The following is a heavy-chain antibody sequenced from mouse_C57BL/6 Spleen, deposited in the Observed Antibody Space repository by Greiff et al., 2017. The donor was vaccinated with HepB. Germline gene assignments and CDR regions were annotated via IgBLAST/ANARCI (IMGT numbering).Heavy chain of an antibody. J-gene: IGHJ1*03. CDR2: IYPGSGST. CDR1: GYTFTSYW. V-gene: IGHV1-55*01. Sequence: QVQLKQSGAELVKPGASVKMSCKASGYTFTSYWITWVKQRPGQGLEWIGDIYPGSGSTNYNEKFKSKATLTVDTSSSTAYMQLSSLTSEDSAVYYCARNDYDYDGYFDVWGTGTTVTVSS. D-gene: IGHD2-4*01. CDR3: ARNDYDYDGYFDV.